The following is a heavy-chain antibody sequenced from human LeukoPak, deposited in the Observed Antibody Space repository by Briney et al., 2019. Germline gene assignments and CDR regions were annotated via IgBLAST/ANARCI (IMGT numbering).Heavy chain of an antibody. J-gene: IGHJ4*02. Sequence: ASVKVSCKVSGYTLTELSMHWVRQAPGKGLEWMGGFDPEDGETIYAQKFQGRVTMTEDTSTDTAYMELSSLRSEDTAVYYCATATANYDFWSGHGHWGQGTLVTVSS. D-gene: IGHD3-3*01. CDR3: ATATANYDFWSGHGH. CDR1: GYTLTELS. CDR2: FDPEDGET. V-gene: IGHV1-24*01.